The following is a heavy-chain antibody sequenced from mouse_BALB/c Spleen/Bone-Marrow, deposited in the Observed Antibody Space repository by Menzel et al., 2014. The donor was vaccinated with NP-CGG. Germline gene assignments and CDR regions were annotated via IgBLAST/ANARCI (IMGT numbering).Heavy chain of an antibody. CDR2: ITYSGNT. V-gene: IGHV3-8*02. Sequence: VQLQQSGPSLVKPSQTLSLTCSVTGDSITSGYWNWIRKFPGNKLKYMGYITYSGNTYYNPSLISRISITRDTSKNQYYLQLNSVTTEDTATYYCTRDYYGPWGQGTTLTVSS. J-gene: IGHJ2*01. CDR1: GDSITSGY. D-gene: IGHD1-2*01. CDR3: TRDYYGP.